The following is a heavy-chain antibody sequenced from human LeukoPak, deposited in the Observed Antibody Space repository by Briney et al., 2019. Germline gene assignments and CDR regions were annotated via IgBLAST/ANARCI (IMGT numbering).Heavy chain of an antibody. D-gene: IGHD2/OR15-2a*01. CDR3: ARERPSIYYSDY. J-gene: IGHJ4*02. CDR2: ISSDGSDK. Sequence: GVSLRLSCAASGFTFSSCPMHWVPQSPGKGLEGVAVISSDGSDKYYADSVKGRFTISRDNSENTLYLQMNSLRAEDTAVYFCARERPSIYYSDYWGQGTLVTVSS. V-gene: IGHV3-30*04. CDR1: GFTFSSCP.